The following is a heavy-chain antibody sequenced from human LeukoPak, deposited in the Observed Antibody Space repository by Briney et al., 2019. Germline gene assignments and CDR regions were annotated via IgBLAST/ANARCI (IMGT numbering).Heavy chain of an antibody. V-gene: IGHV4-39*07. J-gene: IGHJ4*02. CDR3: ARAPFIQSDYGGSFDY. Sequence: SETLSLTCIVSGGSISNANYYRDWKWIRQPPGKGLQWIGSIFHSGSTYYNPSLKSRVTISVDTSKNQFSLKLSSVTAADTAAYYCARAPFIQSDYGGSFDYWGQGTLVTVSS. CDR2: IFHSGST. CDR1: GGSISNANYY. D-gene: IGHD4-23*01.